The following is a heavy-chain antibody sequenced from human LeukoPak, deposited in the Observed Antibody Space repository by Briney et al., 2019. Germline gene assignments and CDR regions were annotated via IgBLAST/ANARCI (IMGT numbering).Heavy chain of an antibody. CDR3: TRVGYIDEGIDY. Sequence: GGSLRLSCVASGFPFSSYWMTWVRQAPGKGLEWVANIKQDGSKKSCVDSVKGRFTISRDNAKNSLYLHMNSLRAEDTAIYYCTRVGYIDEGIDYWGQGTLVTVSS. CDR2: IKQDGSKK. V-gene: IGHV3-7*04. D-gene: IGHD5-24*01. CDR1: GFPFSSYW. J-gene: IGHJ4*02.